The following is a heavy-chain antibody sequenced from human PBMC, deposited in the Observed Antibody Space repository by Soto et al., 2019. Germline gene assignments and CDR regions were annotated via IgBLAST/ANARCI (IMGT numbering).Heavy chain of an antibody. Sequence: GSLRLSCAASGFTFSSYWMYWVRQAPGRGLVWVSRTNSDGSDTSYADSVKGRFTISRDNAKNTLYLQMNSLRAEDTTVYYCARDRGWSLFDYWGQGTLVTVSS. V-gene: IGHV3-74*01. J-gene: IGHJ4*02. CDR1: GFTFSSYW. CDR2: TNSDGSDT. D-gene: IGHD6-19*01. CDR3: ARDRGWSLFDY.